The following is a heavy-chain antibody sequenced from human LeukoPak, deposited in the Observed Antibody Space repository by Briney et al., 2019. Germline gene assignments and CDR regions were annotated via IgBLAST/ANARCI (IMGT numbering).Heavy chain of an antibody. D-gene: IGHD3-22*01. CDR2: INPNSGGT. V-gene: IGHV1-2*02. CDR3: ARRCDTSSYYTYYFDY. Sequence: GASVKVSCKASGYPFTAYYIHWVRQAPGQGLEWMGWINPNSGGTNYAQKFQGRVTMTRDTSISTAYMELSRLRSDDTAVYFCARRCDTSSYYTYYFDYWGQGTLVTVSS. CDR1: GYPFTAYY. J-gene: IGHJ4*02.